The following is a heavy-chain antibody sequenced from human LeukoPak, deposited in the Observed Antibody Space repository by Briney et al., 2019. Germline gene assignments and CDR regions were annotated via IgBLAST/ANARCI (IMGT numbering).Heavy chain of an antibody. V-gene: IGHV4-39*07. J-gene: IGHJ4*02. CDR3: ARTPSVYCSGGDCYPGHFDY. CDR1: GDYISNYY. Sequence: KPSETLSLTCTVSGDYISNYYWSWIRQPPGKGLEWIGSIYYSGSTYYNPSLKSRVTISVDTSKNQFSLKLTSVTAADTAVYYCARTPSVYCSGGDCYPGHFDYWGQGTLVTVSS. D-gene: IGHD2-15*01. CDR2: IYYSGST.